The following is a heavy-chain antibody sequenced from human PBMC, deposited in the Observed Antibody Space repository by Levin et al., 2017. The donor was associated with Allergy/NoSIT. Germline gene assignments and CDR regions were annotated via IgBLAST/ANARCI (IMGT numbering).Heavy chain of an antibody. D-gene: IGHD3-3*01. CDR2: INTNTGNP. Sequence: GASVKVSCKASGYTFTSYAMNWVRQAPGQGLEWMGWINTNTGNPTYAQGFTGRFVFSLDTSVSTAYLQISSLKAEDTAVYYCARDFLLLEWLLSGRNWFDPWGQGTLVTVSS. CDR1: GYTFTSYA. V-gene: IGHV7-4-1*02. CDR3: ARDFLLLEWLLSGRNWFDP. J-gene: IGHJ5*02.